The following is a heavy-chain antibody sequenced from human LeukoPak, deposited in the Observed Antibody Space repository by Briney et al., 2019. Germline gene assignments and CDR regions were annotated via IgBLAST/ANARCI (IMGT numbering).Heavy chain of an antibody. D-gene: IGHD1-26*01. J-gene: IGHJ3*02. CDR1: GYTFTSYY. CDR2: INPNSGGT. CDR3: ARDGPDSGSYYPNDAFDI. V-gene: IGHV1-2*04. Sequence: ASVKVSCKASGYTFTSYYMHWVRQAPGQGLEWMGWINPNSGGTNYAQKFQGWVTMTRDTSISTAYMELSRLRSDDTAVYYCARDGPDSGSYYPNDAFDIWGQGTMVTVSS.